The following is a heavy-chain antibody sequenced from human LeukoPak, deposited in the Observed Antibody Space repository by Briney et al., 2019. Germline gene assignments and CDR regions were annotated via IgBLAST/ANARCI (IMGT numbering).Heavy chain of an antibody. J-gene: IGHJ3*02. Sequence: GGSLRLSCAASGFTFSSYSMNWVRQAPGKGLEWVSSISSSSSYIYYADSMKGRFTISRDNAKKSLYLQMNSLRAEDTAVYYCARGDPDISFGVAGEAFDIWGQGTMVTVSS. CDR2: ISSSSSYI. D-gene: IGHD3-3*01. CDR3: ARGDPDISFGVAGEAFDI. V-gene: IGHV3-21*01. CDR1: GFTFSSYS.